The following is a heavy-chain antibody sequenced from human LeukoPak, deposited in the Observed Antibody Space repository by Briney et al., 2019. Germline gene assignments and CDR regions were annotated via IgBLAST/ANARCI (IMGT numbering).Heavy chain of an antibody. CDR1: GFTFSSYA. V-gene: IGHV3-30*04. D-gene: IGHD3-3*01. CDR2: ISYDGSNK. Sequence: PGGSLRLSCAASGFTFSSYAMHWVRQAPGKGLEWVAVISYDGSNKYYADSVKGRFTISRDNSKNTLYLQMNSLRAEDTAVYYCAKRWSGYLGDYWGQGTLVTVSS. CDR3: AKRWSGYLGDY. J-gene: IGHJ4*02.